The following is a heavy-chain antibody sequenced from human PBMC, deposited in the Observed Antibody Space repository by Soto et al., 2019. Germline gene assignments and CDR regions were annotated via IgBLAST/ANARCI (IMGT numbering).Heavy chain of an antibody. D-gene: IGHD1-7*01. CDR1: GLTFSNYA. CDR2: MSGSSSTT. CDR3: AKNQERELPRVIDF. J-gene: IGHJ4*02. Sequence: AGVSLRLSCATSGLTFSNYAMSWVRQAPGGGLEWVSSMSGSSSTTYYADSVRGRFTISRDRSKNTLYLQMSSLRAEDTALYYCAKNQERELPRVIDFWGQGTMVTVSP. V-gene: IGHV3-23*01.